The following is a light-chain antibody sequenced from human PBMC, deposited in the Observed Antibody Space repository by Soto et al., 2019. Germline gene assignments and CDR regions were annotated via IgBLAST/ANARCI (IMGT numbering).Light chain of an antibody. Sequence: DIQMTQSPSTLSASVGDRVTITCRASQSISSWLAWYQQKPGKAPKLLIYDASSWESGVPSRFSGSGSGTEFTLPSSRLQPDDFATYYSQQYNSYSRTFGQGTKVDIK. V-gene: IGKV1-5*01. CDR3: QQYNSYSRT. CDR2: DAS. CDR1: QSISSW. J-gene: IGKJ1*01.